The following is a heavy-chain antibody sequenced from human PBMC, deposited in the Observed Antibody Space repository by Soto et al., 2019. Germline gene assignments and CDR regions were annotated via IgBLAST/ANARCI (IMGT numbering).Heavy chain of an antibody. CDR1: GFTFSSYW. CDR2: INSDGSST. J-gene: IGHJ6*02. V-gene: IGHV3-74*02. D-gene: IGHD7-27*01. CDR3: LGFRSLSEDV. Sequence: VQLVESGGGVVQPGRSLRLSCAASGFTFSSYWMHWVRQAPGKGLVWVSRINSDGSSTSYADSVKGRFTISRDNAKNTLYLQMNSLRAEDTAVYYCLGFRSLSEDVWGQGTTVTVSS.